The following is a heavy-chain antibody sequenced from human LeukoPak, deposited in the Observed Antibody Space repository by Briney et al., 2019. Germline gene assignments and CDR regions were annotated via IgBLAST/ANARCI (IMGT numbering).Heavy chain of an antibody. Sequence: ASVKVSCKASGYTFTGYYMHWVRQAPGQGLEWMGWINPNSGGTNYAQKFLGRVTMTRDTSISTAYMELSRLRSDDTAVYYCARDRRDYGGLSYWGQGTLVTVSS. J-gene: IGHJ4*02. V-gene: IGHV1-2*02. CDR1: GYTFTGYY. CDR2: INPNSGGT. D-gene: IGHD4-17*01. CDR3: ARDRRDYGGLSY.